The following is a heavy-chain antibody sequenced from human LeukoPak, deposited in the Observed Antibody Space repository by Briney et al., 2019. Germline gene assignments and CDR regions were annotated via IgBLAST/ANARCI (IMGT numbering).Heavy chain of an antibody. Sequence: GGSLRLSCAASEFTFSNYKMNWVRQAPGKGLEWVSAIGGSGGTTYYADSMKGRFTISRDNSKNTLYLQMNSLRAEDTAVYYCASRYSSSPFDYWGQGTLVTVSS. CDR1: EFTFSNYK. CDR2: IGGSGGTT. V-gene: IGHV3-23*01. D-gene: IGHD6-6*01. CDR3: ASRYSSSPFDY. J-gene: IGHJ4*02.